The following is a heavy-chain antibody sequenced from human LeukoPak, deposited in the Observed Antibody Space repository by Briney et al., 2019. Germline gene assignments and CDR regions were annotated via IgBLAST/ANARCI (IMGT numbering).Heavy chain of an antibody. CDR3: ARVRGPTLKTCYMDV. D-gene: IGHD3-10*01. CDR1: GFTFTEYS. CDR2: ISDRSSTI. J-gene: IGHJ6*03. V-gene: IGHV3-48*04. Sequence: GESLRLSCAASGFTFTEYSIIWVRQAPGKGMEWVSFISDISDRSSTIHYADSVKGRFTISRDNAERSVYLQMNSLRADDTAVYYCARVRGPTLKTCYMDVWGTGTTVTVSS.